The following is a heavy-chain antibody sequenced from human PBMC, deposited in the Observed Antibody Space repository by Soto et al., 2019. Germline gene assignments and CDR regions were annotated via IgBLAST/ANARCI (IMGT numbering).Heavy chain of an antibody. CDR1: GDSVSSKSAA. D-gene: IGHD2-2*02. J-gene: IGHJ6*03. Sequence: TLSLTCAISGDSVSSKSAAWNWIRQSPSRGLEWLGRTYYRSKWYNDYAVSVKSRITINPDTSKNQFSLQLNSVTPEDTAVYYCARADIVVVPAAIEGYFYYYYMDVWGKGTTVTVSS. CDR2: TYYRSKWYN. CDR3: ARADIVVVPAAIEGYFYYYYMDV. V-gene: IGHV6-1*01.